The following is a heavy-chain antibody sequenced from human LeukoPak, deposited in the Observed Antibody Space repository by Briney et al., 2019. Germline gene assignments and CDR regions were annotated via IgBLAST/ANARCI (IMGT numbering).Heavy chain of an antibody. J-gene: IGHJ4*02. CDR3: ARDGWDSSGWYFDY. V-gene: IGHV3-30*02. Sequence: GGSLRLSCAASGFTFSSYGMHWVRQAPGKGLEWVAFIRYDGSNKYYADSVKGRFTISRDNSKNTLYLQMNSLRAEDTAVYYCARDGWDSSGWYFDYWGQGTLVTVSS. D-gene: IGHD6-19*01. CDR2: IRYDGSNK. CDR1: GFTFSSYG.